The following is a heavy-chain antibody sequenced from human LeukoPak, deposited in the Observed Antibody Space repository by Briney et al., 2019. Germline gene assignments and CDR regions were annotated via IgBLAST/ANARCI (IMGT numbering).Heavy chain of an antibody. D-gene: IGHD1-14*01. CDR3: AKSYKFQPNWFDP. CDR1: GYTFTSYD. J-gene: IGHJ5*02. V-gene: IGHV1-8*01. CDR2: MNPNSGNT. Sequence: ASVKVSCKASGYTFTSYDINWVRQATGQGLEWMGWMNPNSGNTDYAQKFQGRVTMTRNTSISTAFMELSSLRSEDTAVYYCAKSYKFQPNWFDPWGQGTLVTVSS.